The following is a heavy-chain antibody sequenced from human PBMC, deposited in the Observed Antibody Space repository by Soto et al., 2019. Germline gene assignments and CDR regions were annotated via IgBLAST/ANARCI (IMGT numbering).Heavy chain of an antibody. V-gene: IGHV1-18*01. CDR3: ATDTSGSTADYYYYYGMDV. D-gene: IGHD3-22*01. J-gene: IGHJ6*02. CDR2: ISAYSGET. CDR1: GYTFTSYG. Sequence: QVQLVQSGAEVKKPGASLKVSCKTSGYTFTSYGISWVRQAPGQGPEWMGWISAYSGETKYAQKFQGRVTMMTDTSTMTAFMELRSLRSDDTAVYYCATDTSGSTADYYYYYGMDVWGQGTTVTVSS.